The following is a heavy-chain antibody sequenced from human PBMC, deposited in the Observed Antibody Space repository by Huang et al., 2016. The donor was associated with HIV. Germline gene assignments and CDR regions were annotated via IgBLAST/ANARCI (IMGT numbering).Heavy chain of an antibody. CDR2: IQTGGST. J-gene: IGHJ4*02. Sequence: QVHLQESGPALVKPSQTLPLMCSVSGDSMKSGNYYWSWIRQPAGEGLEYIGHIQTGGSTNYPPTLSSRVTMSLDTSKNRFFLQLISVTAADTAVYYCARMMSNYNNGTWGQGTLVIVSS. CDR1: GDSMKSGNYY. CDR3: ARMMSNYNNGT. D-gene: IGHD4-4*01. V-gene: IGHV4-61*09.